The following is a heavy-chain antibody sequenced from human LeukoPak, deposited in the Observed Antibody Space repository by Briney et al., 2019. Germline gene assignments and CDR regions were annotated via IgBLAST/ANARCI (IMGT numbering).Heavy chain of an antibody. D-gene: IGHD6-13*01. CDR3: AKDKAGYSSSWYDYWYFDL. CDR2: ISNGGYTI. J-gene: IGHJ2*01. Sequence: GGSLRLSCAASGFTFSDFYMSWIRQTPGKGLEWVSYISNGGYTIYYADSVKGRFTISRDNAKNSLYLQMNSLRAEDMALYYCAKDKAGYSSSWYDYWYFDLWGRGTLVTVSS. V-gene: IGHV3-11*01. CDR1: GFTFSDFY.